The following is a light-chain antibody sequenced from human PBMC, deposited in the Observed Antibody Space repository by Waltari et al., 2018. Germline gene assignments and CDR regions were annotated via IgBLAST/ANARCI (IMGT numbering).Light chain of an antibody. CDR2: DVA. V-gene: IGLV2-11*01. Sequence: QSALTQPRSVSGSPGQSVTISCTGTSSDVGVYNYVSWYQQHPGKVPQLMIYDVAKRPSGVPDRFSGSKSDNTASLTISGLQAEDEADYYCCSYAGSYSWVFGGGTKLTVL. CDR3: CSYAGSYSWV. J-gene: IGLJ3*02. CDR1: SSDVGVYNY.